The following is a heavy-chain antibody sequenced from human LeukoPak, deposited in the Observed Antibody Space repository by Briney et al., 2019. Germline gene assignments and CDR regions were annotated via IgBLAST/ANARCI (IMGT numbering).Heavy chain of an antibody. Sequence: GGSLRLSCAASGFFFNTYWMHWVRQAPGKGLVWVSRINSDGSKTSHADSVKGRFTISRDNAKNTLYLQMNGLRAEDAAVYYCAREGSLECYFDYWGRGTLVTVSS. CDR2: INSDGSKT. J-gene: IGHJ4*02. V-gene: IGHV3-74*01. CDR3: AREGSLECYFDY. CDR1: GFFFNTYW. D-gene: IGHD3-10*01.